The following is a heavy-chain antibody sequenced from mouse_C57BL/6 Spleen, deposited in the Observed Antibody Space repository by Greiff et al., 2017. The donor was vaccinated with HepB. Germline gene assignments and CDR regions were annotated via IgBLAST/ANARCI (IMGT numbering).Heavy chain of an antibody. J-gene: IGHJ4*01. CDR3: AKERIYYGNSGAMDY. CDR2: INPNYGTT. CDR1: GYSFTDYN. D-gene: IGHD2-1*01. Sequence: VHVKQSGPELVKPGASVKISCKASGYSFTDYNMNWVKQSNGKSLEWIGVINPNYGTTSYNQKFKGKATLTVDQSSSTAYMQLNSLTAEDSAVYYCAKERIYYGNSGAMDYWGQGTSVTVSS. V-gene: IGHV1-39*01.